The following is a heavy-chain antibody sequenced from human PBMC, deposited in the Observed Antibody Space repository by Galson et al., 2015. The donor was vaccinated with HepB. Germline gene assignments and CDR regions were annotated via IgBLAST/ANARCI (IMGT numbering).Heavy chain of an antibody. Sequence: SLRLSCAASGFTFSSYSMNWVRQAPGKGLEWVSSISSSSSYIYYADSVKGRFTISRDNAKNSLYLQMNSLRAEDTAVYYCARDNLPAYYYDSSGANAFDIWGQGTMVTVSS. J-gene: IGHJ3*02. CDR1: GFTFSSYS. CDR2: ISSSSSYI. V-gene: IGHV3-21*01. D-gene: IGHD3-22*01. CDR3: ARDNLPAYYYDSSGANAFDI.